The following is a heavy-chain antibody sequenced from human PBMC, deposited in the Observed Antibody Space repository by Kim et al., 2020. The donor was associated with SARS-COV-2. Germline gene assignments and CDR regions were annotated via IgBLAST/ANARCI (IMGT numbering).Heavy chain of an antibody. Sequence: WYNDYAVSGKSRIPINPDTSKNQFSLQLTSVTPEDTAVYYCARGGGYRLDPWGQGTLVTVSS. J-gene: IGHJ5*02. D-gene: IGHD3-22*01. V-gene: IGHV6-1*01. CDR3: ARGGGYRLDP. CDR2: WYN.